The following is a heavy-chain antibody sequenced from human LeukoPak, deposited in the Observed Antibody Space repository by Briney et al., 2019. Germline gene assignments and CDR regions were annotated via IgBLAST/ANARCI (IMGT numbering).Heavy chain of an antibody. CDR3: ARHKGYSYEDFYLDV. CDR2: IYYAGTT. J-gene: IGHJ6*03. Sequence: PSETLSFTCTVSGGSISSSTHYWGWIRQPPGKGLEWIGSIYYAGTTYYKPSLTSRAIVSVDRSNNQFSLKLTSVTAADTAVYYCARHKGYSYEDFYLDVWGKGTTVTVSS. CDR1: GGSISSSTHY. D-gene: IGHD5-18*01. V-gene: IGHV4-39*01.